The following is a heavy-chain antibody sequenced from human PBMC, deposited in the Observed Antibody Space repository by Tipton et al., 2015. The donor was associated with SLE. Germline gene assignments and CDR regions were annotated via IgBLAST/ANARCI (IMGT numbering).Heavy chain of an antibody. CDR2: IGSSGNTI. D-gene: IGHD2-8*01. CDR1: GFTFSDYY. CDR3: VRAAGNCAVGVCHTADGAS. V-gene: IGHV3-11*01. Sequence: SLRLSCAASGFTFSDYYMNWVRLAPGKGLEWVSYIGSSGNTIYYADSVKGRFTISRDNAQHSLFLHMNSLRAEDTAMYYCVRAAGNCAVGVCHTADGASWGRGPLVTAS. J-gene: IGHJ5*02.